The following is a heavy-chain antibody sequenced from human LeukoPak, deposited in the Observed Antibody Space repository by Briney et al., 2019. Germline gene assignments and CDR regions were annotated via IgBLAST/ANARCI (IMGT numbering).Heavy chain of an antibody. V-gene: IGHV4-4*02. CDR3: ARDPKSAVGYYYYGMEV. J-gene: IGHJ6*02. CDR2: IYHSGST. Sequence: SETLSLTCAVSGGSISSSNWWSWVRQPPGKGLEWIGEIYHSGSTNYSPSLKSRVTISVDKSKNQFSLKLSSVTAADTAVYFCARDPKSAVGYYYYGMEVWGQGTTVTVSS. D-gene: IGHD6-19*01. CDR1: GGSISSSNW.